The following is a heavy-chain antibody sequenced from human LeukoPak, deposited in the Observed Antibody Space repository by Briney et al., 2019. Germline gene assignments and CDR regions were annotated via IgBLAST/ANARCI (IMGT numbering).Heavy chain of an antibody. CDR3: ARGTAMVWPFDY. D-gene: IGHD5-18*01. CDR2: MYHSGST. Sequence: SETLSLTCTVSGGSVTDYYWSWIRQAPGKGLEWIGSMYHSGSTFYNPSLKSRVTISVDTSKNQFSLKLSSVTAADTAVYYCARGTAMVWPFDYWGQGTLVTVSS. J-gene: IGHJ4*02. V-gene: IGHV4-38-2*02. CDR1: GGSVTDYY.